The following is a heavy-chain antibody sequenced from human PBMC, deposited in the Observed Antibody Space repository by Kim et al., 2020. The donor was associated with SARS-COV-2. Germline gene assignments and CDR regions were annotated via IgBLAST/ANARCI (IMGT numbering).Heavy chain of an antibody. Sequence: SVKVSCKASGGTFSNYAVNWVRQAPGQGLEWMGRILPMVDIPNYARNFQGRLTTTADKSTSTAYMELTGLTSADTAVYYCARGGQVVIDGRVSLTPYDHWGQGDLVTVSS. CDR1: GGTFSNYA. CDR2: ILPMVDIP. J-gene: IGHJ5*02. D-gene: IGHD2-21*01. CDR3: ARGGQVVIDGRVSLTPYDH. V-gene: IGHV1-69*04.